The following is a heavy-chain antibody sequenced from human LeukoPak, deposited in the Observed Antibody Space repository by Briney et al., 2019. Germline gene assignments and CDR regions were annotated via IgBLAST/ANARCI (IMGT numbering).Heavy chain of an antibody. CDR3: AAQPCINGICYLDY. CDR2: ISYHARDQ. D-gene: IGHD2-8*01. CDR1: GFTFSDHA. J-gene: IGHJ4*02. V-gene: IGHV3-30*04. Sequence: PEGSLRLSCTASGFTFSDHAMHWVRQAPGKGLEWVTVISYHARDQFYADSVKGRFTVSRDNSRNTLYLQMNSLRAEDSAVYYCAAQPCINGICYLDYWGQGTLVTVSS.